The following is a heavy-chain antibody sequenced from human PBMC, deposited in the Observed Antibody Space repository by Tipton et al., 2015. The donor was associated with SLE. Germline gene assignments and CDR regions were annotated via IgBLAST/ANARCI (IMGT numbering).Heavy chain of an antibody. D-gene: IGHD6-13*01. V-gene: IGHV4-34*01. CDR2: IDHSRST. Sequence: GLVKPSETLSLTCAVYGGSFSGYYWSWIRQPPGKGLEWIGEIDHSRSTNYNPSLKSRVTISVDTSKNQFSLKLSSVTAADTAVYYCAVSSSWLNWFDPWGQGTLVTVSS. CDR3: AVSSSWLNWFDP. J-gene: IGHJ5*02. CDR1: GGSFSGYY.